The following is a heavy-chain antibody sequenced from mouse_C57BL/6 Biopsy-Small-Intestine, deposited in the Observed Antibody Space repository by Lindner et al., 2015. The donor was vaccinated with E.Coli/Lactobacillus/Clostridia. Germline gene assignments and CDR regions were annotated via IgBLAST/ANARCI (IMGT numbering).Heavy chain of an antibody. D-gene: IGHD2-5*01. Sequence: VQLQESGAELMKPGASMKLSCKATGYTFTGYWIEWVKQRPGHGLEYIGEILPGSGSTHYNEKFKGKATFTADTSSNIAYMQLSSLTTEDSAIYYCARRGYSNYWYFDVWGTGTTVTVSS. CDR3: ARRGYSNYWYFDV. J-gene: IGHJ1*03. CDR1: GYTFTGYW. V-gene: IGHV1-9*01. CDR2: ILPGSGST.